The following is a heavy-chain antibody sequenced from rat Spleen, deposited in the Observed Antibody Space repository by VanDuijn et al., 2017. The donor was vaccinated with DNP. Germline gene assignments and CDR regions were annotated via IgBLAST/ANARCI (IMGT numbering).Heavy chain of an antibody. D-gene: IGHD5-1*01. J-gene: IGHJ2*01. Sequence: EVPLVESGGGLVQPGRSLKLPCVPSAFTLPNYWLSCIRQAPAKGLEWVASITNTGGSIYYPDSVKGRFTISRDNAQNTLYLQMNSLRSYDTATYYCTRDILSGRGDYWGQGVMVTVSS. CDR1: AFTLPNYW. V-gene: IGHV5-31*01. CDR3: TRDILSGRGDY. CDR2: ITNTGGSI.